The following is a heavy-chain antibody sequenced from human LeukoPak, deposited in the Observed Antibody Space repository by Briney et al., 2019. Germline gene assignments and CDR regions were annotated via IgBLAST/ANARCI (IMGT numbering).Heavy chain of an antibody. CDR1: GFSFTNYW. Sequence: GESLKISCKASGFSFTNYWIGWVRQMPGKGLEWMGIIYPGDSDTRYSPSFQGQVTISADKSSSTACLQWRSLKASDTAMYYCAGHSFDTVDAFDVWGQGTIVIVSA. J-gene: IGHJ3*01. V-gene: IGHV5-51*01. CDR2: IYPGDSDT. D-gene: IGHD2-2*02. CDR3: AGHSFDTVDAFDV.